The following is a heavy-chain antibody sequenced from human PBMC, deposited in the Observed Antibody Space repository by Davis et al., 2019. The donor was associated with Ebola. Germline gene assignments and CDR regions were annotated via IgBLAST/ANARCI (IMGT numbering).Heavy chain of an antibody. CDR2: INGDGSST. J-gene: IGHJ4*02. CDR1: GFKFDDYA. Sequence: GESLKISCAASGFKFDDYAMVWVRQAPGKGLEWVSLINGDGSSTYYADSMRGRFTISRDNNKDSLFLQVNRLATEDTAFYYCAKANCRGGSCSIGSWGQGTLVTVSS. V-gene: IGHV3-43*02. D-gene: IGHD2-15*01. CDR3: AKANCRGGSCSIGS.